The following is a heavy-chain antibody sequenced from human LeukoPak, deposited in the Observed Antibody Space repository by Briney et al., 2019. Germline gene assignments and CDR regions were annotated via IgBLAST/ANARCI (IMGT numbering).Heavy chain of an antibody. CDR2: ISGSGGRT. CDR3: AKGRVAAGDI. D-gene: IGHD6-13*01. Sequence: GGSLRLSCVSSGCTFSSYAMSWVRQAPGKGREWVSAISGSGGRTYYADSVKGGFTISRDNSKNTLYLQMNSLRAEDTAVYYCAKGRVAAGDIWGQGTMVTVSS. CDR1: GCTFSSYA. V-gene: IGHV3-23*01. J-gene: IGHJ3*02.